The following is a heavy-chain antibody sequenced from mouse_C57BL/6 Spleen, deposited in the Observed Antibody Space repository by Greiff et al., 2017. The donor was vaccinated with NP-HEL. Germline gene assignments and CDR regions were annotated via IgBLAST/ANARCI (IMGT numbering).Heavy chain of an antibody. CDR1: GFTFSSYA. Sequence: EVQLVESGGGLVKPGGSLKLSCAASGFTFSSYAMSWVRQTPEKRLEWVATISDGGSYTYYPDNVKGRFTISRDNAKNNLYLQMSHLKSEDTAMYYCARDPLSTVVAFYAMDYWGQGTSVTVSS. CDR3: ARDPLSTVVAFYAMDY. V-gene: IGHV5-4*01. CDR2: ISDGGSYT. J-gene: IGHJ4*01. D-gene: IGHD1-1*01.